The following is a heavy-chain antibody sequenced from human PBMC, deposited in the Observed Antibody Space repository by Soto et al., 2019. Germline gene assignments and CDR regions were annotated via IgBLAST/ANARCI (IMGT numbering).Heavy chain of an antibody. CDR3: SRHYCSGGSCYYYGMDV. J-gene: IGHJ6*02. V-gene: IGHV4-39*01. Sequence: SETLSLTWTVSGGSISSSGHYWGWLRQPQGKGLEWIGTIHYSGDAYYNPSLKSRVSISVDTSKSQFSLKLNSVTAADTALYYCSRHYCSGGSCYYYGMDVWGQGTTVS. CDR2: IHYSGDA. CDR1: GGSISSSGHY. D-gene: IGHD2-15*01.